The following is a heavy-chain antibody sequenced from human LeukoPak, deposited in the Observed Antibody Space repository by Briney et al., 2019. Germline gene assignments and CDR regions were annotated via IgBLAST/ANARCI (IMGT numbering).Heavy chain of an antibody. CDR2: IWYDGSNK. V-gene: IGHV3-33*01. D-gene: IGHD6-19*01. CDR1: GFTFSSYG. Sequence: GGSLRLSCAASGFTFSSYGMHWVRQAPGKGLEWVAVIWYDGSNKYYADSVKGRFTISRDNSKNTLYLQMNSLRAEDTAVYYCARDRQWLVTLDAFDIWGQGTMVTVSS. CDR3: ARDRQWLVTLDAFDI. J-gene: IGHJ3*02.